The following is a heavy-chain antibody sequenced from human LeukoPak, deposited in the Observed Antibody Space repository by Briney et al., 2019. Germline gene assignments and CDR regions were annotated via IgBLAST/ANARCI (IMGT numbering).Heavy chain of an antibody. D-gene: IGHD3-22*01. J-gene: IGHJ4*02. CDR2: ISAYNGNT. V-gene: IGHV1-18*01. CDR1: GYTFTSYG. Sequence: VASVKVSCKASGYTFTSYGISWVRQAPGQGLEWMGWISAYNGNTNYAQKLQGRVTMTTDTSTSTAYMELRSLRSDDAAVYYCARDSETAGYYYDSSGYYTTPYFDYWGQGTLVTVSS. CDR3: ARDSETAGYYYDSSGYYTTPYFDY.